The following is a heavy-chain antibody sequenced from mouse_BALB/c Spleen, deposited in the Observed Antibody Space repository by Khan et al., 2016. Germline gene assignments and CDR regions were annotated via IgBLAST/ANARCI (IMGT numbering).Heavy chain of an antibody. CDR2: IRYSGST. Sequence: EVQLQESGPGLVKPSQSLSLTCTVTGYSITSDYAWNWIRQFPGNRLEWMGYIRYSGSTSYNPSLNSRISITRDTSKNQFFLQLNSVTSEDTATYYCARSDDGDKDAMDYWGQGTSVTVSS. D-gene: IGHD1-1*01. CDR1: GYSITSDYA. CDR3: ARSDDGDKDAMDY. J-gene: IGHJ4*01. V-gene: IGHV3-2*02.